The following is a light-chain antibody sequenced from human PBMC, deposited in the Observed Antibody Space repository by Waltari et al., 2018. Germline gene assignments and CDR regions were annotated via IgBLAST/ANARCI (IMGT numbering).Light chain of an antibody. CDR3: QTGGHGTWV. CDR2: VTSDGSN. CDR1: SGHSSNV. J-gene: IGLJ3*02. V-gene: IGLV4-69*01. Sequence: QLVLTQSPSASASLGASFTVTCTLSSGHSSNVIAWLQQQPGKGPRYLIKVTSDGSNTRGNDIPDRFSGSSSGAERVRTISSLQSEDEADYYWQTGGHGTWVFGGGTKLTVL.